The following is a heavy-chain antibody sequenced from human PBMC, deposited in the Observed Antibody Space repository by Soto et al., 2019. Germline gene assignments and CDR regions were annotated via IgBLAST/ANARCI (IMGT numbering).Heavy chain of an antibody. Sequence: SGATLVTTTQSLTLNCPVSGFSLSNHSKGVSWTRHPRGTALEWLAHMFWTGERCTSTSLKRRLTISKDTSKSQVALTMTNMEPVDTATYYCARIRDFWRGYYLEGGYHYCMDVCGQGTTVIV. J-gene: IGHJ6*02. V-gene: IGHV2-26*01. CDR1: GFSLSNHSKG. CDR3: ARIRDFWRGYYLEGGYHYCMDV. D-gene: IGHD3-3*01. CDR2: MFWTGER.